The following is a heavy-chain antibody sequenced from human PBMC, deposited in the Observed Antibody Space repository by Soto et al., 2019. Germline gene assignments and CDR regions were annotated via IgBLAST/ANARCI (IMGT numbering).Heavy chain of an antibody. CDR1: GGTFSSYA. CDR2: IIPIFGTA. V-gene: IGHV1-69*12. J-gene: IGHJ3*02. Sequence: QVQLVQSGAEVKKPGSSVKVSCKASGGTFSSYAISWVRQAPGQGLEWMGGIIPIFGTANYAQKFQGRVTITAGESTSTAYMELSSLRSEDTAVYYCAREFYYDSGAIRAFDIWGQGTMVTVSS. CDR3: AREFYYDSGAIRAFDI. D-gene: IGHD3-22*01.